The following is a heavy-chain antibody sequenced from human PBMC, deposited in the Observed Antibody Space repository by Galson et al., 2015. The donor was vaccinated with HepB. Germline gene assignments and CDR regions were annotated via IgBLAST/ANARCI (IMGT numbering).Heavy chain of an antibody. CDR2: IKQDGSEK. V-gene: IGHV3-7*03. D-gene: IGHD3-10*01. Sequence: SLRLSCAASGFTFSSYWMSWVRQAPGKGLEWVANIKQDGSEKYYVDSVKGRFTISRDNAKNSLYLQMNSLRAEDTAVYYCARDRSYYYGSGELSGWGQGTLVTVSS. J-gene: IGHJ4*02. CDR1: GFTFSSYW. CDR3: ARDRSYYYGSGELSG.